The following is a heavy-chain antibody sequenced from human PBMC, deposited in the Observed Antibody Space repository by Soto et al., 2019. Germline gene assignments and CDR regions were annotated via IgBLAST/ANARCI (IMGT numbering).Heavy chain of an antibody. Sequence: QVQLVQSGAEVKKPGSSVKVCCKASGGTFSRYAISWVRQAPGQGLEWMGGIIPIFGTTNYAQKFQGRVTITADEPTSTAYMELSSLRSEDTAVYYCARHSYDSSGYYRYYFHYWGQGALVTVSS. CDR1: GGTFSRYA. CDR2: IIPIFGTT. V-gene: IGHV1-69*12. CDR3: ARHSYDSSGYYRYYFHY. D-gene: IGHD3-22*01. J-gene: IGHJ4*02.